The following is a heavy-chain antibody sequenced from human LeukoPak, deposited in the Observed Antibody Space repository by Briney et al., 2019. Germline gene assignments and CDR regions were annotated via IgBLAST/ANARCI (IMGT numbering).Heavy chain of an antibody. CDR1: GYSFTSYW. V-gene: IGHV5-51*01. J-gene: IGHJ4*02. Sequence: GESLKISCKGSGYSFTSYWIGWVRQMPGKSLEWMGIIYPGDSDTRYSPSFQGQVTISADKSISTAYLQWGSLKASDTAMYYCARNVMSNYDFWSGYTLGFDYWGQGTLVTVSS. CDR3: ARNVMSNYDFWSGYTLGFDY. D-gene: IGHD3-3*01. CDR2: IYPGDSDT.